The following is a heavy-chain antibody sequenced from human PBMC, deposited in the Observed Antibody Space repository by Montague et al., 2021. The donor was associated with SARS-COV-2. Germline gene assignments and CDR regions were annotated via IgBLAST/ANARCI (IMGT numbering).Heavy chain of an antibody. CDR3: ARGSWHIVVVTAIRDGYYGMDV. D-gene: IGHD2-21*02. J-gene: IGHJ6*02. CDR2: INHSGST. CDR1: GGSFSGSY. V-gene: IGHV4-34*01. Sequence: SETLSLTCAVYGGSFSGSYWSWIRQPPGKGLEWIGEINHSGSTNXNPSLKSRVTISVDTSKNQFSLKLSSVTAADTAVYYCARGSWHIVVVTAIRDGYYGMDVWGQGTTVTVSS.